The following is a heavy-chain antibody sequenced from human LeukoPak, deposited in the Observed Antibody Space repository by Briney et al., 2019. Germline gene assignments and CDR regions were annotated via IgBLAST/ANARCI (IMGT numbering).Heavy chain of an antibody. Sequence: SEALSLTCTVSGDSIRGYYCNWIRQPAGKGLEWVGRIYTTDSSNYNPSLKSRVTMSLDTSKNQFSLTLSSVTAADTAVYYCAVRESDVHSWYAFGLWGQGTKVTVSS. CDR1: GDSIRGYY. CDR3: AVRESDVHSWYAFGL. V-gene: IGHV4-4*07. CDR2: IYTTDSS. D-gene: IGHD6-13*01. J-gene: IGHJ3*01.